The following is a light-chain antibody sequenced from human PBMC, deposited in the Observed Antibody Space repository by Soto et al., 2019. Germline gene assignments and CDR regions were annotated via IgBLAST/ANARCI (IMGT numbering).Light chain of an antibody. Sequence: SVLTQAPSTAWAPREKVNISCSGSSSNIGSNTVNWYQQLPGTAPKLLIYSNNQRPSGVPDRFSGSKSGTSASLAISGLQSEDEADYYCAARDDSLNGPGHVFGTGTKVTVL. CDR3: AARDDSLNGPGHV. J-gene: IGLJ1*01. CDR2: SNN. V-gene: IGLV1-44*01. CDR1: SSNIGSNT.